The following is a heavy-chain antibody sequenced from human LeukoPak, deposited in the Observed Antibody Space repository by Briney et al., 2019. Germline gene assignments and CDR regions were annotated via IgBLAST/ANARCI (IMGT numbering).Heavy chain of an antibody. V-gene: IGHV1-69*13. D-gene: IGHD2-15*01. CDR2: IIPIFGTA. CDR3: AREFRYCSGGSCYREVLPDY. Sequence: SVKVSCKASGGTFSSYAISWVRQAPGQGLEWMGGIIPIFGTANYAQKFQGRVTITADESTSTAYMELSSLRSEDTAVYYCAREFRYCSGGSCYREVLPDYWGQGTLVTVSS. CDR1: GGTFSSYA. J-gene: IGHJ4*02.